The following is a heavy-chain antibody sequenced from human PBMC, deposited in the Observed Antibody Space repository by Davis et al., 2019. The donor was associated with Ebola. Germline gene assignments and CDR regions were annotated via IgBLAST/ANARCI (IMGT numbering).Heavy chain of an antibody. CDR2: IIPIFGTT. V-gene: IGHV1-69*13. Sequence: AASVKVSCKASGYTFTSYGISWVRQAPGQGLEWMGGIIPIFGTTSYAHKFQGRVTITADESTSTAYMELSSLRSEDTAVDYCGRGVQLWTFEYWGQGTLVTVSS. CDR3: GRGVQLWTFEY. D-gene: IGHD5-18*01. J-gene: IGHJ4*02. CDR1: GYTFTSYG.